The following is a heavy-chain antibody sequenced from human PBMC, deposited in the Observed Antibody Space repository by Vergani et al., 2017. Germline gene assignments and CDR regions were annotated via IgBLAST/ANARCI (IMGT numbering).Heavy chain of an antibody. J-gene: IGHJ6*02. CDR2: IYYRGST. Sequence: QVQLQESGPGLVKPSENMYVTCTVSGWCISRYYWSWIRHPPSHGREWIWYIYYRGSTNYNPSLKSRVTISVDTSKNQFSLKLSSVTAADTAVYYCARDLVVGATNYYYGMDVWGQGP. D-gene: IGHD1-26*01. CDR1: GWCISRYY. CDR3: ARDLVVGATNYYYGMDV. V-gene: IGHV4-59*01.